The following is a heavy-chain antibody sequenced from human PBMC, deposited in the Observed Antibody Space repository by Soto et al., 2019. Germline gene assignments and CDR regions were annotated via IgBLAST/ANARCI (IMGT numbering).Heavy chain of an antibody. D-gene: IGHD3-22*01. J-gene: IGHJ4*02. CDR3: AKSPGMYYYDSSGYYHYDC. Sequence: GGSLRLSCAASGFTFITYAMTWVRQVPGKGLEWVSTISGSGGSTYYADSVKGRFTISRDNSKNTLYLQMNSLRAEDTAVYYCAKSPGMYYYDSSGYYHYDCWGQGTLVTVSS. CDR1: GFTFITYA. V-gene: IGHV3-23*01. CDR2: ISGSGGST.